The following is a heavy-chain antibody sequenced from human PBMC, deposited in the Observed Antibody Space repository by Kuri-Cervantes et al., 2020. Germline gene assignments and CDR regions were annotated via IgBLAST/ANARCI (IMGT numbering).Heavy chain of an antibody. CDR1: GGSFRGYY. V-gene: IGHV4-34*01. CDR2: INHSGST. CDR3: ARLRGYRRRDPFDI. D-gene: IGHD3-22*01. Sequence: GSLRLSCAVYGGSFRGYYWSWIRQPPGKGLEWIGEINHSGSTNYNPSLKSRVTISVDTSKNQFSLKLSSVTATDTALYYCARLRGYRRRDPFDIWGRGIMVTVSS. J-gene: IGHJ3*02.